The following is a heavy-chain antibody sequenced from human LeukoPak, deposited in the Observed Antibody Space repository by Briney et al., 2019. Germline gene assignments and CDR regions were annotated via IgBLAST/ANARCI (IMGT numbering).Heavy chain of an antibody. CDR2: IIPILGIA. J-gene: IGHJ2*01. CDR3: ARDRNNVLGYFDL. Sequence: GSSVKVSCKASGGTFSSYAISWVRQAPGQGLEWMGRIIPILGIANYAQKFQGRVTITADKSTSTAYMELSSLRSEDTAVYYCARDRNNVLGYFDLWGRGTLVTVSS. D-gene: IGHD1/OR15-1a*01. V-gene: IGHV1-69*04. CDR1: GGTFSSYA.